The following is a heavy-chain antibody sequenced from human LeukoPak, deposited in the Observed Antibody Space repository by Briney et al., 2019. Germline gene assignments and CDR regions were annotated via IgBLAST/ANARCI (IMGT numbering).Heavy chain of an antibody. CDR2: ISGSGSTK. Sequence: PGGSLRLTCVASGITFSDYYMNWIRQAPGKGLEWVSYISGSGSTKYYADSVKGRFTISRDNAKNSLYLQMNSLRAEDTAVYYCARGGYCSNVVCYTSRSIDYWGQGTLVTVSS. CDR3: ARGGYCSNVVCYTSRSIDY. V-gene: IGHV3-11*01. J-gene: IGHJ4*02. CDR1: GITFSDYY. D-gene: IGHD2-8*01.